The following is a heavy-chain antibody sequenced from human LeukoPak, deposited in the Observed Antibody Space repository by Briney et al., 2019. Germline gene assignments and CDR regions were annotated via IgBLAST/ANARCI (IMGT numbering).Heavy chain of an antibody. CDR2: IYYSGST. Sequence: SETLSLTCTVSGGSISSSSYYWGWIRQPPGKGLEWIGSIYYSGSTYYNPSLKSRVTISVDTSKNQFSLKLSSVTAADTAVYYCARDAIAARGGYGVDYWGQGTLVTVSS. J-gene: IGHJ4*02. V-gene: IGHV4-39*07. CDR1: GGSISSSSYY. D-gene: IGHD6-6*01. CDR3: ARDAIAARGGYGVDY.